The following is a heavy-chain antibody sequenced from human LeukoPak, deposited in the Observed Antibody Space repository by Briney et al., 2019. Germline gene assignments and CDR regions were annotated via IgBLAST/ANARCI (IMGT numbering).Heavy chain of an antibody. J-gene: IGHJ4*02. CDR1: GFTFSSSG. CDR3: AKSPWNGKFRAYFDY. CDR2: ISGTGDRT. D-gene: IGHD1-1*01. V-gene: IGHV3-23*01. Sequence: GGSLRLSCAASGFTFSSSGMIWVRQAPGKGLEWVSAISGTGDRTYHADSVKGRFTISRDNSKNTLYLQMNSLRAEDTAVYYCAKSPWNGKFRAYFDYWGQGTLVTVSS.